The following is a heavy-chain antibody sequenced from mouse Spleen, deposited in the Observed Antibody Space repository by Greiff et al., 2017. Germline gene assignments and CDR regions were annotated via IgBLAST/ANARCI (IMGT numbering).Heavy chain of an antibody. D-gene: IGHD4-1*01. V-gene: IGHV1-82*01. CDR3: ARRGELGAWFAY. Sequence: QVQLKQSGPELVKPGASVKISCKASGYAFSSSWMNWVKQRPGKGLEWIGRIYPGDGDTNYNGKFKGKATLTADKSSSTAYMQLSSLTSEDSAVYFCARRGELGAWFAYWGQGTLVTVSA. J-gene: IGHJ3*01. CDR1: GYAFSSSW. CDR2: IYPGDGDT.